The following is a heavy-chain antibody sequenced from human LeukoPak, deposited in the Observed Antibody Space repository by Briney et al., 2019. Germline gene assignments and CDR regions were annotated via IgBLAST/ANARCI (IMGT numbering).Heavy chain of an antibody. V-gene: IGHV3-7*01. CDR3: AREFFPPRLLTIVFDK. J-gene: IGHJ4*02. CDR2: IGYDGSQK. D-gene: IGHD2/OR15-2a*01. Sequence: PGGSLRLSCAASGFTFSNSYMSWVRQAPGKGLEWVANIGYDGSQKNYVDSVKGRFTISRDNAKNSLYLQIDSLRAEDTAVYYCAREFFPPRLLTIVFDKWGQGTLLTVSS. CDR1: GFTFSNSY.